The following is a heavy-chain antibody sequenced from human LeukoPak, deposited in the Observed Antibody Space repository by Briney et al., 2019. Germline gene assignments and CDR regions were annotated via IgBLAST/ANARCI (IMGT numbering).Heavy chain of an antibody. CDR2: IYHSGST. D-gene: IGHD4-17*01. CDR1: GGSISSSNW. V-gene: IGHV4-4*02. J-gene: IGHJ6*03. CDR3: ASVNDYGDPLPRYMDV. Sequence: RPSETLSLTCAVSGGSISSSNWWSWVRQPPGKGLEWIGEIYHSGSTNYNPSLKSRVTISVDKSKNQFSLKLSSVTAADTAVYYCASVNDYGDPLPRYMDVWGKGTAVTVSS.